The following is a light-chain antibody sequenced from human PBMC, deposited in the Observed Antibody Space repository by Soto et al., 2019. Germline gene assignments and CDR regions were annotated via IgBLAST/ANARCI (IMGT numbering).Light chain of an antibody. V-gene: IGKV1-39*01. Sequence: DIQMTQSPSSLSASVGDRVTITCRASQTISSYLNWYQQRQGKAPKLLIYAASSLQSGVPSRFSGSGSGTDFTLTISNLQPEDFATYYCQQSHGIPYTFGQGTKLEIK. CDR3: QQSHGIPYT. CDR1: QTISSY. CDR2: AAS. J-gene: IGKJ2*01.